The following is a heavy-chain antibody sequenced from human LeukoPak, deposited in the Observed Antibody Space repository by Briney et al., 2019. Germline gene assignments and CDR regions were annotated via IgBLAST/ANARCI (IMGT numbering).Heavy chain of an antibody. CDR1: GFTFSSYG. CDR2: IRYDGSNK. CDR3: AKVLIAAAGNHFDY. D-gene: IGHD6-13*01. Sequence: GGSLRLSCAASGFTFSSYGMHWVRQAPGKGLEWVAFIRYDGSNKYYADSVKGRFTISRDNSKNTLYLQMNSLRAEDTAVYYCAKVLIAAAGNHFDYWGQGTLVTVSS. J-gene: IGHJ4*02. V-gene: IGHV3-30*02.